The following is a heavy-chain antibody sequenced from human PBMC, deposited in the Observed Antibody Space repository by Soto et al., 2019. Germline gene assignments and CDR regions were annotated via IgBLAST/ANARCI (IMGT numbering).Heavy chain of an antibody. CDR2: MIYSGNA. D-gene: IGHD3-3*01. V-gene: IGHV4-59*01. CDR1: GGYMSSYY. J-gene: IGHJ4*02. CDR3: ARYYDFWTGLDY. Sequence: SETLSLTCTVSGGYMSSYYWGWVRQPPGKGLEWIGYMIYSGNANYNPSLRGRVTISVDMSKSQFSLKLTSVTTADTAVYYCARYYDFWTGLDYWGQGTLVTVSS.